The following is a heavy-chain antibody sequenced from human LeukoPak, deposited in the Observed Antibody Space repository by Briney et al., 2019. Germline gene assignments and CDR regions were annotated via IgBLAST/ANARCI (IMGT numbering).Heavy chain of an antibody. V-gene: IGHV1-8*01. CDR3: ARGDFQYDSGSRVPFDL. Sequence: GASVKVSCKASGYTFTNYHINWVRQATGQGLEWMGWMSPKSGGSGYAQKFQGRVTMTRDTSITTAYMEFSSLTFEDAAVYYCARGDFQYDSGSRVPFDLWGQGTMVTVSS. D-gene: IGHD3-10*01. CDR1: GYTFTNYH. J-gene: IGHJ3*01. CDR2: MSPKSGGS.